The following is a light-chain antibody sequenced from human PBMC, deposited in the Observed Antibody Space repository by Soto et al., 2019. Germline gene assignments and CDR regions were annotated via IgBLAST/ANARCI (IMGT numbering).Light chain of an antibody. CDR2: GAS. CDR3: QQYNNWPLT. CDR1: QNVYNN. Sequence: EMAMTQSPATLSVSPVERAILYCIASQNVYNNLAWYQQTPGQAPRLLIYGASTRATGIPARFSGSGSGTEFTLTISSLQSEDFAVYYCQQYNNWPLTFGQGTRLEIK. V-gene: IGKV3-15*01. J-gene: IGKJ5*01.